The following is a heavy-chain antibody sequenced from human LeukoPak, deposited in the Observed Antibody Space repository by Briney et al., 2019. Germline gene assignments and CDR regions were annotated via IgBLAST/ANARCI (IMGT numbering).Heavy chain of an antibody. CDR3: ARALDFGSGYPYYFDY. J-gene: IGHJ4*02. D-gene: IGHD3-3*01. CDR1: GGSISSYY. CDR2: IYYSGST. Sequence: SETLSLTCTVSGGSISSYYWSWIRQPPGKGLEWIGYIYYSGSTNYNPSLKSRVTISVDTSKNQFSLKLSSVTAADTAVYYCARALDFGSGYPYYFDYWGQGTLVTVSS. V-gene: IGHV4-59*01.